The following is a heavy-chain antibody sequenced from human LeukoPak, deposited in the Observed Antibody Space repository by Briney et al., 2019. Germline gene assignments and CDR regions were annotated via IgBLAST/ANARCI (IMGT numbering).Heavy chain of an antibody. CDR1: GDSISRRNYY. Sequence: PSETLSLTCTVSGDSISRRNYYWSWIRQSAWKGLEWIGRIYISGSTNYNPSLRSRVSISLDTSKNQVFLNVSSVTVADTAVYYCARGSAFDSWGLGTLVTVSS. CDR3: ARGSAFDS. CDR2: IYISGST. D-gene: IGHD6-6*01. V-gene: IGHV4-61*02. J-gene: IGHJ4*02.